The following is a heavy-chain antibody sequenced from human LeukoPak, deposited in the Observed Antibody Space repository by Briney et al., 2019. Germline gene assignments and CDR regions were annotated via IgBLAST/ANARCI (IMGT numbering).Heavy chain of an antibody. CDR3: ASGGFEGWYDY. D-gene: IGHD6-19*01. J-gene: IGHJ4*02. Sequence: PGGSLRLSCAASGFTFSSYGMHWVRQAPGKGLEWVAVIWYDGSNKYYADSVKGRFTISRDNSKNTLYLQMNSLRAEDTAVYYCASGGFEGWYDYWGQGTLVTVSS. CDR1: GFTFSSYG. V-gene: IGHV3-33*08. CDR2: IWYDGSNK.